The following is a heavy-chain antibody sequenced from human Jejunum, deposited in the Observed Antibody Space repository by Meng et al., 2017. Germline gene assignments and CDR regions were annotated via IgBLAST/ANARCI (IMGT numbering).Heavy chain of an antibody. CDR3: ARGGFFEAAAANLIDS. CDR2: IYYSGST. J-gene: IGHJ4*02. Sequence: QGHLQESSPGLVSPADTLSLPCTVSGGSVSSGHYFWSWIRQPPGKGLEWIGYIYYSGSTNYNPSLKSRVTISVDTSKNQFSLKLSSVTAADTAVYYCARGGFFEAAAANLIDSWGQGTLVTVSS. CDR1: GGSVSSGHYF. V-gene: IGHV4-61*01. D-gene: IGHD6-13*01.